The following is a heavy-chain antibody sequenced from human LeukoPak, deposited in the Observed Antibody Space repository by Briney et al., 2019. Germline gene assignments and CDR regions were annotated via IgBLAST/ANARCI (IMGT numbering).Heavy chain of an antibody. V-gene: IGHV3-48*03. CDR3: ARVEYSGWNLEY. CDR1: GFTFSDYE. D-gene: IGHD5-12*01. CDR2: ISSRSSTK. Sequence: SGGSLRLSCAVSGFTFSDYEMNWVRQAPGKGLEWVSYISSRSSTKYYADSVRGRFTISRDDAKNSLYVQMNSLRDEDTAVYYCARVEYSGWNLEYWGQGTLVTVSS. J-gene: IGHJ4*02.